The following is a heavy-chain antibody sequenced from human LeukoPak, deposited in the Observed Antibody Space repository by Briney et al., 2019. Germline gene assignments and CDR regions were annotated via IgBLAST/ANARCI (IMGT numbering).Heavy chain of an antibody. J-gene: IGHJ3*02. D-gene: IGHD5-12*01. Sequence: PSETLSLTCTVSGGSISGYYWSWIRQPPGKGLEWIGYIYYSGSTNYNPSLRSRVTISVDTSKNQFSLKLSSVTAADTAVYYCARVNSGYADALDIWGQGTMVTVSS. CDR2: IYYSGST. CDR1: GGSISGYY. V-gene: IGHV4-59*01. CDR3: ARVNSGYADALDI.